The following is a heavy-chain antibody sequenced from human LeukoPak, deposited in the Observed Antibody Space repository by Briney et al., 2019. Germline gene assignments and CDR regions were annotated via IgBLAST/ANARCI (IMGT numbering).Heavy chain of an antibody. D-gene: IGHD6-6*01. CDR3: ARQGYSSSSTADF. CDR1: GYTFISYG. V-gene: IGHV1-18*01. Sequence: GASVKVSCKTSGYTFISYGMSWLRQAPGQGFEWLGWISGHNDNTNYAQKIEGRVILTTDRATSTVHMELRSLRPDDTAVYYCARQGYSSSSTADFWGQGTLVTVSS. J-gene: IGHJ4*02. CDR2: ISGHNDNT.